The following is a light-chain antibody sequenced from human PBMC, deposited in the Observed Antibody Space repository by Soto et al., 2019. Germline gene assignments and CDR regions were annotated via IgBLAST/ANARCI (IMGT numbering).Light chain of an antibody. V-gene: IGKV1-5*01. J-gene: IGKJ1*01. CDR1: QSISSW. Sequence: DFQMTQSPSTLSASVGDRVTLTCRARQSISSWLAWYQQKPGKAPKLLIYDVSTLESGVPSRFSGTGSGTEFTFSITRLQPEDFGTYYCQQCYMGWTFGQGTRWIS. CDR3: QQCYMGWT. CDR2: DVS.